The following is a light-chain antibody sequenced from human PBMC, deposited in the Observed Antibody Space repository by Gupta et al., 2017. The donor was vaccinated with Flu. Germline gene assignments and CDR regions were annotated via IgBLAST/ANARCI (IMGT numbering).Light chain of an antibody. CDR1: QSVSSY. CDR3: QQRSNWPLT. Sequence: PATLSLSPGERATLSCRASQSVSSYLAWYQQKPGQAPRLLIYDASNRATGIPARFSASGSGTDFTLTISSLEPEDFAVYYCQQRSNWPLTFGGGTKVEIK. J-gene: IGKJ4*01. V-gene: IGKV3-11*01. CDR2: DAS.